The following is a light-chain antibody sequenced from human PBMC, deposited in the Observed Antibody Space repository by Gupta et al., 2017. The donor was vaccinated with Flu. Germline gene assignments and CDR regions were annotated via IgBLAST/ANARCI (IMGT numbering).Light chain of an antibody. CDR3: QQSYSTPRT. Sequence: PSSLSASVGDRVTITCRASQRISSYLNWYQQKPGKAPKLLIYAASSLQSGVPSRFSGSGSGTDFTLTISRLQPEDFATYYCQQSYSTPRTFGQGTKVEIK. CDR2: AAS. V-gene: IGKV1-39*01. CDR1: QRISSY. J-gene: IGKJ1*01.